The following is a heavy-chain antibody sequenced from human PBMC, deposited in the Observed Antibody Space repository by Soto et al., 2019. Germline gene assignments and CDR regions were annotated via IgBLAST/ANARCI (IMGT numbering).Heavy chain of an antibody. J-gene: IGHJ6*01. V-gene: IGHV5-51*01. CDR2: IYPGDSDT. CDR3: ARRDYGDYQYYGMDV. D-gene: IGHD4-17*01. CDR1: GYSFTSYW. Sequence: GESLRISCKGSGYSFTSYWIGWVRQMPGKCLEWMGIIYPGDSDTRYSPSFQGQVTISADQSISTAYLQWSSLKASDTAMYYCARRDYGDYQYYGMDVRGQGTPVIVCS.